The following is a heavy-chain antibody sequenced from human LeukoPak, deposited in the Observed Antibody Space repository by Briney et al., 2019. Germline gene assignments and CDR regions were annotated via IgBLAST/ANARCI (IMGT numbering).Heavy chain of an antibody. CDR3: ARDEARYSSGYYPNWFDP. CDR1: GYTFTSYG. D-gene: IGHD3-22*01. V-gene: IGHV1-18*01. CDR2: ISGYNGYT. J-gene: IGHJ5*02. Sequence: ASVKVSCKASGYTFTSYGISWVRQAAGQRREWMGWISGYNGYTHYAHNLQGRVTMTTDTSTSTAYMELRSLRSDDTAVYYCARDEARYSSGYYPNWFDPWGQGTLVTVSS.